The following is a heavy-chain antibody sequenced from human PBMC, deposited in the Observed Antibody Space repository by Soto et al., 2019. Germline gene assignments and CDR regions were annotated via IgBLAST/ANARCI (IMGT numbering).Heavy chain of an antibody. J-gene: IGHJ4*02. V-gene: IGHV4-31*03. CDR3: ARDRPGYYYDSSGYHTELYYFDD. Sequence: SETLSLTCTVSGGSISSGGYYWSWIRQHPGKGLEWIGYIYYSGSTYYNPSLKSRVTISVDTSKNQFSLKLSSVTAADTAVYYCARDRPGYYYDSSGYHTELYYFDDWGQGTLVIVSS. D-gene: IGHD3-22*01. CDR1: GGSISSGGYY. CDR2: IYYSGST.